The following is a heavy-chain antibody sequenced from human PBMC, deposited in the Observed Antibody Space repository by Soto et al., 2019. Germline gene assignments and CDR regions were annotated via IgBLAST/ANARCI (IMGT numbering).Heavy chain of an antibody. CDR1: GFTFPTSA. CDR3: AADKVPTDPHKWVDP. D-gene: IGHD1-1*01. V-gene: IGHV1-58*02. J-gene: IGHJ5*02. Sequence: SVKVSCKASGFTFPTSAIQWVRLARGQRLEWLGWIVVGSGNTVYAQKFQDRLAFTRDMSTSTAYMELSSLTSEDTAVYYCAADKVPTDPHKWVDPWGHGTLVTVSS. CDR2: IVVGSGNT.